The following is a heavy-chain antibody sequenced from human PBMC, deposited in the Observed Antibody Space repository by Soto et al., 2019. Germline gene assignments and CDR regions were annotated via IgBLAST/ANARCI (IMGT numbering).Heavy chain of an antibody. V-gene: IGHV1-18*01. D-gene: IGHD5-18*01. CDR3: ARDEGEMDTIDF. Sequence: QVQLVQSGAEVKKPGASVKVSCKTSGYTFVSYGISWVRQAPGQGLEWMGWITAYEGNTIYAQNLQDRVTMTTDTSTSTAYMELRSLRSDDTAVYFCARDEGEMDTIDFWGQGTLVTVSS. CDR1: GYTFVSYG. J-gene: IGHJ4*02. CDR2: ITAYEGNT.